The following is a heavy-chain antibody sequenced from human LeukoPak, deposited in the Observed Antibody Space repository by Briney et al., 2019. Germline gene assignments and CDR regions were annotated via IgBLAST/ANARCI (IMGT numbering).Heavy chain of an antibody. V-gene: IGHV4-61*01. J-gene: IGHJ4*02. CDR1: GGSVSSGSYY. CDR3: ARGVATSNFDY. CDR2: IYYSGST. D-gene: IGHD5-12*01. Sequence: SSETLSLTCTVSGGSVSSGSYYWSRIRQPPGEGLEWIGYIYYSGSTNYNPSLKSRVTISVDTSKNQFSLKLSSVTAADTAVYYCARGVATSNFDYWGQGTLVTVSS.